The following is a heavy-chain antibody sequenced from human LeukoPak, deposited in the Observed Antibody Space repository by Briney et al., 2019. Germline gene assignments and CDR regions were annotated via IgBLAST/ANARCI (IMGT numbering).Heavy chain of an antibody. CDR3: ARDRGVTGSNYYYYMDV. V-gene: IGHV3-30*04. CDR1: GFTFSSYA. CDR2: ISYDGSNK. Sequence: PGGSLRLSCAASGFTFSSYAMLWVRQAPGKGLEWVAVISYDGSNKYYADSVKGRFTISRDNSKNTLYLQMNSLRAEDTAVYYCARDRGVTGSNYYYYMDVWGKGTTVTVSS. D-gene: IGHD1-20*01. J-gene: IGHJ6*03.